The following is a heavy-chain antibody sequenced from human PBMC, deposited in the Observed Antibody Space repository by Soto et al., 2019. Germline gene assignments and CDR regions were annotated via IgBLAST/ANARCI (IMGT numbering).Heavy chain of an antibody. J-gene: IGHJ4*02. Sequence: GASVKVSCKASGGTFSSYAISWVRQAPGQGLECMGGIIPIFGTANYAQKFQGRVTITADESTSTAYMELGSLRSEDTAVYYCARREKYYDSSGYYSSFYFDYWGQGTLVTVSS. CDR3: ARREKYYDSSGYYSSFYFDY. CDR1: GGTFSSYA. CDR2: IIPIFGTA. V-gene: IGHV1-69*13. D-gene: IGHD3-22*01.